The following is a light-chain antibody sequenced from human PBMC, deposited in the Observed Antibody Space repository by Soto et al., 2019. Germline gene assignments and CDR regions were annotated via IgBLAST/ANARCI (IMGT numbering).Light chain of an antibody. V-gene: IGKV1-39*01. CDR2: TTS. Sequence: DIQMTQSPSSLSASVGDRVTITCRASQSISKYLNWYQQKPGTAPTLLIYTTSILQSWVPSRFSGSGSGTDFTLTISSLQPEDFATYYCQQSYSAPRTFGQGTTLEIK. J-gene: IGKJ2*02. CDR1: QSISKY. CDR3: QQSYSAPRT.